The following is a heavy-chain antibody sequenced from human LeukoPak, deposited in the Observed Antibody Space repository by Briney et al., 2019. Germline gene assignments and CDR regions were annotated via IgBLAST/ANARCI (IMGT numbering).Heavy chain of an antibody. V-gene: IGHV3-23*01. CDR3: TKGGVVSAFGY. Sequence: GGSLRLSCAASGFCFGTYTMTWVRQAPGKGLECVATISGSGGNTYYTDSVQGRFTISRDNSMHTLFLQMSSLRVEDTALYYCTKGGVVSAFGYWGQGVLVTVSS. D-gene: IGHD2-21*01. CDR1: GFCFGTYT. J-gene: IGHJ4*02. CDR2: ISGSGGNT.